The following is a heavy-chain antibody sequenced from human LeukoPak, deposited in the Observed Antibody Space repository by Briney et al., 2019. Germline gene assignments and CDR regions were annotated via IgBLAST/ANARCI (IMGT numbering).Heavy chain of an antibody. Sequence: PSETLSLTCAVSGYSISSGYYWGWIRQSPGKGLEWIGSIYHRGTTYYNPSLKRRVTISVDTSKNQFSLKLSSVTAADTAVYYCARDSGSYCIDYWGQGTLVTVSS. V-gene: IGHV4-38-2*02. CDR1: GYSISSGYY. CDR3: ARDSGSYCIDY. D-gene: IGHD1-26*01. CDR2: IYHRGTT. J-gene: IGHJ4*02.